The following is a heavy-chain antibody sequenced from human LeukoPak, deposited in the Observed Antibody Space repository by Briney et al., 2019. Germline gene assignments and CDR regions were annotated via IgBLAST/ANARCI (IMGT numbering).Heavy chain of an antibody. CDR3: AITGYSYAELRRGDY. D-gene: IGHD5-18*01. Sequence: GESLKTSCKGSGYSFTSYWIGWVRQMPGKGLEWMGIIYPGDSDTRYSPSFQGQVTISADKSISTAYLQWSSLKASDTAMYYCAITGYSYAELRRGDYWGQGTLVTVSS. CDR2: IYPGDSDT. CDR1: GYSFTSYW. V-gene: IGHV5-51*01. J-gene: IGHJ4*02.